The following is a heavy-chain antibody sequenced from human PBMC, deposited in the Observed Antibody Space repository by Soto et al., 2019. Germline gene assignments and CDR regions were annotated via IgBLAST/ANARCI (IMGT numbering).Heavy chain of an antibody. D-gene: IGHD6-13*01. CDR1: GGTFSSYA. V-gene: IGHV1-69*12. CDR2: IIPIFGTA. J-gene: IGHJ4*02. CDR3: ASGYSSSWYYFDY. Sequence: QVQLVQSGADVKKPGSSVTVSCNASGGTFSSYAISWVRQAPGQGLEWMGGIIPIFGTANYAQKFQGRVTITADESTSTAYMELSSLRSEDTAVYYCASGYSSSWYYFDYWGQGTLVTVSS.